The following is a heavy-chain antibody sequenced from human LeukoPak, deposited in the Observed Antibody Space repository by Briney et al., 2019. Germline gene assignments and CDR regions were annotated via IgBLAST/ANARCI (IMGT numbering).Heavy chain of an antibody. CDR2: ISSSGSTI. Sequence: GESLRLSCAASGFTFSDYYMSWIRQAPGKGLEWVSYISSSGSTIYYADSVKGRFTISRDNAKNSLYLQMNSLRAEDTAVYYCAREATYSSSLFNYWGQGTLVTVSS. V-gene: IGHV3-11*01. D-gene: IGHD6-6*01. J-gene: IGHJ4*02. CDR3: AREATYSSSLFNY. CDR1: GFTFSDYY.